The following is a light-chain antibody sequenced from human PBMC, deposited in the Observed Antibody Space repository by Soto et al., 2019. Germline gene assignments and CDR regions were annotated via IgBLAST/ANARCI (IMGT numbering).Light chain of an antibody. J-gene: IGKJ1*01. CDR2: TAS. V-gene: IGKV1-27*01. CDR3: QKYNSALWT. CDR1: LGIATY. Sequence: DVQMTQSPSSLSASVGDRVTITCRASLGIATYVAWYQQKPGKVPTLLIHTASILQSGVPSRFSGSGSGTDFTLTISSLQPEDVATYYCQKYNSALWTFGQGTKVEIK.